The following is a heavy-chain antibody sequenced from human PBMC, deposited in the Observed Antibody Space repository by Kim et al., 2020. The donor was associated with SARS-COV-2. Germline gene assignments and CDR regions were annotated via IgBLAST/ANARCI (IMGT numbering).Heavy chain of an antibody. CDR3: AKDRYCSSTSCYYYYYGMDV. V-gene: IGHV3-9*01. J-gene: IGHJ6*02. D-gene: IGHD2-2*01. CDR2: ISWNSGSI. CDR1: GFTFDDYA. Sequence: GGSLRLSCAASGFTFDDYAMHWVRQAPGKGLEWVSGISWNSGSIGYADSVKGRFTISRDNAKNSLYLQMNSLRAEDTALYYCAKDRYCSSTSCYYYYYGMDVWGQGTTVTVSS.